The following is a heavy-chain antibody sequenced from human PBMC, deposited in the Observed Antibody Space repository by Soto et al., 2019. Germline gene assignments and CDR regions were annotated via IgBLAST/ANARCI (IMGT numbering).Heavy chain of an antibody. J-gene: IGHJ5*02. CDR1: GYSFTSYW. D-gene: IGHD1-26*01. CDR2: IYPGDSDT. CDR3: ARQTGIVGANIAWFDP. Sequence: GESLKISCKGSGYSFTSYWIGWVRQMPGKGLEWMGIIYPGDSDTRYSPSFQGQVTISADKSISTAYLQWSSLKASDTAMYYCARQTGIVGANIAWFDPWGQGTLVTVSS. V-gene: IGHV5-51*01.